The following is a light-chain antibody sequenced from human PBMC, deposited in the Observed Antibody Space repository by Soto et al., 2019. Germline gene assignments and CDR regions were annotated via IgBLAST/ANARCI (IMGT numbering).Light chain of an antibody. CDR2: DVS. V-gene: IGLV2-14*01. Sequence: QSALTQPASVSGSPGQSITISCTGTSSDVGGYNYVSWYQQHPGKAPKLMIYDVSNRPSGVSNRFSGSKSGNTASLTISGLQADDEADYYCSSYTSSSTIVFGTVTKVTDL. J-gene: IGLJ1*01. CDR3: SSYTSSSTIV. CDR1: SSDVGGYNY.